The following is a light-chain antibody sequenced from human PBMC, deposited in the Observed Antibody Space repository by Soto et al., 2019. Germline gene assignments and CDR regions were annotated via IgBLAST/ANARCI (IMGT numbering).Light chain of an antibody. V-gene: IGLV1-40*01. J-gene: IGLJ2*01. CDR1: SSNIGAGYD. CDR3: QSYDSSLSAYVV. CDR2: DNI. Sequence: QSALTQPPSVSGAPGQRVTISCTGSSSNIGAGYDVHWYQQLPGTAPKLLISDNINRPSGVPDRFSGSKSGTSASLAITGLQAEDEADYYCQSYDSSLSAYVVFGGGTQLTVL.